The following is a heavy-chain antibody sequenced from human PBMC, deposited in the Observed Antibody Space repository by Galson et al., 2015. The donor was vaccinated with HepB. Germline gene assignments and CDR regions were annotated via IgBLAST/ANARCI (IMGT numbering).Heavy chain of an antibody. CDR2: FDPEDGET. D-gene: IGHD5-12*01. CDR3: ATVDIVAIGQNYYYGMDV. Sequence: SVKVSCKVSGYTLTELSMHWVRQAPGKGLEWMGGFDPEDGETIYAQKFQGRVTMTEDTSTDTAYMELSSLRSEDTAVYYCATVDIVAIGQNYYYGMDVWGQGTTVTVSS. J-gene: IGHJ6*02. V-gene: IGHV1-24*01. CDR1: GYTLTELS.